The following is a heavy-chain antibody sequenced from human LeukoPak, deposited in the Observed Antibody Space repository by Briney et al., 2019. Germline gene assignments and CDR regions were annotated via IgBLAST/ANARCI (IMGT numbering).Heavy chain of an antibody. CDR1: GFTFSSYS. CDR3: ARGTGSNYTLGY. J-gene: IGHJ4*02. CDR2: ISGSGSAM. V-gene: IGHV3-48*01. D-gene: IGHD4-11*01. Sequence: GGSLRLSCAASGFTFSSYSMNWVRRAPGKGLEWVSYISGSGSAMYYADSVKGRFAISRDNAKNSLYLQMNSLRAEDTAVYYCARGTGSNYTLGYWGQGTLVTVSS.